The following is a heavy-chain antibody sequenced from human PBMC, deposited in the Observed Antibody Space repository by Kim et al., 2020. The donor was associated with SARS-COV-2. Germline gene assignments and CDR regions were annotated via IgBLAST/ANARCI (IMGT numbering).Heavy chain of an antibody. D-gene: IGHD3-3*01. CDR2: IYPGDSDT. CDR3: ARALITIFGVVTRGGGFDY. Sequence: GESLKISCKGSGYSFTSYWIGWVRQMPGKGLEWMGIIYPGDSDTRYGPSFQGQVTISADKSISTAYLQWSSLKASDTAMYYCARALITIFGVVTRGGGFDYWGQGTLVTVSS. CDR1: GYSFTSYW. V-gene: IGHV5-51*01. J-gene: IGHJ4*02.